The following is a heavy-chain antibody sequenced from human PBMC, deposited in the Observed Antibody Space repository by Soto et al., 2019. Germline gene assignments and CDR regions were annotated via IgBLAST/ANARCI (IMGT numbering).Heavy chain of an antibody. CDR1: GYTFTGYY. CDR3: AKGGAIVAAGTRVYLYNAMDV. Sequence: ASVKVSCKASGYTFTGYYVHWVRQAPGQGLEWMGWINPNSGDTYLAQRFQGRVTMNRDTSIGTAYMELRGLTSDDTAEYYCAKGGAIVAAGTRVYLYNAMDVWGQGATVTVSS. CDR2: INPNSGDT. V-gene: IGHV1-2*02. J-gene: IGHJ6*02. D-gene: IGHD1-26*01.